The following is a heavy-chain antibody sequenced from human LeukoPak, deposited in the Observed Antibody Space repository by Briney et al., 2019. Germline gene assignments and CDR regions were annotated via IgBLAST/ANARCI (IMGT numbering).Heavy chain of an antibody. V-gene: IGHV4-59*01. D-gene: IGHD6-13*01. J-gene: IGHJ4*02. CDR3: ARGIAAAGSYYFDY. CDR1: GGSLSSYY. Sequence: SETLSLTCPVSGGSLSSYYWSWIRQPPGKGLEWIGYIYYSGSTNYNPSLKSRVTISVDTSKNQFSLKLSSVTAADTAVNYCARGIAAAGSYYFDYWGQGTLVTVSS. CDR2: IYYSGST.